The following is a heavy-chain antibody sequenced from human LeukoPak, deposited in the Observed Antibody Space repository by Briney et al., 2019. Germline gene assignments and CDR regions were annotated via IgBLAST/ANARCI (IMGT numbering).Heavy chain of an antibody. J-gene: IGHJ6*03. CDR3: ARSVEGYCSGGSCYSYYYYMDV. Sequence: ASETLSLTCTVSGGSISSYYWSWIRQPPGKGLEWIGYIYYSGSTNYNPSLKSRVTISVDTSKNQVSLKLSSVTAADTAVYYCARSVEGYCSGGSCYSYYYYMDVWGKGTTVTISS. CDR1: GGSISSYY. D-gene: IGHD2-15*01. CDR2: IYYSGST. V-gene: IGHV4-59*01.